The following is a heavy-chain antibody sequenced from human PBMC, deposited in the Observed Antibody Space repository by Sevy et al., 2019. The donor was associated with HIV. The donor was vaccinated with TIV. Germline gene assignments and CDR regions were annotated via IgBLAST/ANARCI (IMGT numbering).Heavy chain of an antibody. Sequence: GGSLRLSCAASGFNFSIYGMHWVRQAPGKGLEWVALIYFHGSIKYYVDSVKGRFTISRDNSKNTLYLQMNSLRVEDTAVYFCARGKHISDYYGSFDYWGQGTLVTVSS. D-gene: IGHD3-3*01. CDR1: GFNFSIYG. J-gene: IGHJ4*02. CDR3: ARGKHISDYYGSFDY. V-gene: IGHV3-33*01. CDR2: IYFHGSIK.